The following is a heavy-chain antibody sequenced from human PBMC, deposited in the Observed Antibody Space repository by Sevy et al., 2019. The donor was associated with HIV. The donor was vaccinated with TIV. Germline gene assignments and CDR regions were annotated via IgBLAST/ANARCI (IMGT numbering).Heavy chain of an antibody. Sequence: GGSLRLSCAASGFTFSSYSMNWVRQAPGKGLEWVSSISSSSSYIYYADSVKGRFTISRDNAKNSLYLQMNSLRAEDTAVYYCARTDIVVVPAAESFDYWGQRTLVTVSS. J-gene: IGHJ4*02. CDR2: ISSSSSYI. D-gene: IGHD2-2*01. V-gene: IGHV3-21*01. CDR3: ARTDIVVVPAAESFDY. CDR1: GFTFSSYS.